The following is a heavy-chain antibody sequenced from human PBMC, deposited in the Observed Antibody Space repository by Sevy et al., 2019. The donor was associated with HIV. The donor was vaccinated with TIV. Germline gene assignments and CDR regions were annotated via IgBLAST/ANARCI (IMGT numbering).Heavy chain of an antibody. J-gene: IGHJ6*02. CDR2: FYYSGRT. Sequence: SETLSLTCTVSGDSIGNNYWSWIRQPPGKGLEWIGYFYYSGRTNYNPGLKSRVTISADTSKNQFSLKLISVTAADTAVYFCASCSPDYYYGMDVWGQGTTVTVSS. CDR1: GDSIGNNY. CDR3: ASCSPDYYYGMDV. D-gene: IGHD2-15*01. V-gene: IGHV4-59*01.